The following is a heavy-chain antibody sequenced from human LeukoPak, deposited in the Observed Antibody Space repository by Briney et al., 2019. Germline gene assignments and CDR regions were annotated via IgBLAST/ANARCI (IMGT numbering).Heavy chain of an antibody. CDR2: IYYSGST. CDR3: ASERVTMVRGIPGFLDY. J-gene: IGHJ4*02. Sequence: SETLSLTCTVSGGSVSSGSYYWSWIRQPPGKGLEWIGYIYYSGSTNYNPSLKSRVTISVDTSKNQFSLKLSSVTAADTAVYYCASERVTMVRGIPGFLDYWGQGTLVTVSS. CDR1: GGSVSSGSYY. D-gene: IGHD3-10*01. V-gene: IGHV4-61*01.